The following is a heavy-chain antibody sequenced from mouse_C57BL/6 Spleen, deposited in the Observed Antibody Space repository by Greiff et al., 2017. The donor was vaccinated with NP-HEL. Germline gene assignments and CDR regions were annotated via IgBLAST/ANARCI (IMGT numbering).Heavy chain of an antibody. J-gene: IGHJ2*01. CDR1: GYTFTSYW. D-gene: IGHD2-2*01. CDR2: IDPSDSET. CDR3: ARSPMVTTPIFAY. V-gene: IGHV1-52*01. Sequence: QVQLQQPGAELVRPGSSVKLSCKASGYTFTSYWMHWVKQRPIQGLEWIGNIDPSDSETHYNQKFKDKATLTVDKSSSTAYMQLSSLTSEDSAVYYCARSPMVTTPIFAYWGQGTTLTVSS.